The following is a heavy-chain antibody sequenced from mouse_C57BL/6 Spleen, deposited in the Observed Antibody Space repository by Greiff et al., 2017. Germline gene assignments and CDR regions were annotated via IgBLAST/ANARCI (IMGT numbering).Heavy chain of an antibody. D-gene: IGHD1-3*01. CDR1: GYTFTSYW. CDR2: IHPNSGST. Sequence: QVQLQQPGAELVKPGASVKLSCKASGYTFTSYWMHWVKQRPGQGLEWIGMIHPNSGSTNYNEKFKSKATLTVDKSSSTAYMQLSSLTSEDSAVYYCARGSGYYRYFDVWGTGTTVTDSS. V-gene: IGHV1-64*01. CDR3: ARGSGYYRYFDV. J-gene: IGHJ1*03.